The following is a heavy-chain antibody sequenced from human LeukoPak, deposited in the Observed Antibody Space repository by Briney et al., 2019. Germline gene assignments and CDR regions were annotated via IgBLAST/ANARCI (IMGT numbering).Heavy chain of an antibody. Sequence: GGSLRLSCAASGFTFSSYAMSWVRQAPGKGLEWVSGISGSGGSTYYADSVKGRFTISRDNSKNTLYLQMNSLRAEDTALYYCARGRYCSGGSCSGSYFDYWGQGTLVTVSS. CDR1: GFTFSSYA. CDR2: ISGSGGST. J-gene: IGHJ4*02. CDR3: ARGRYCSGGSCSGSYFDY. V-gene: IGHV3-23*01. D-gene: IGHD2-15*01.